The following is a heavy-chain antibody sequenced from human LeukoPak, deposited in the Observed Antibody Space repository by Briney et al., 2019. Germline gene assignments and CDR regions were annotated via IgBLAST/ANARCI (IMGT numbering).Heavy chain of an antibody. Sequence: SETLSLTCTVSGGSISSYYWSWIRQPPGKGLEWIGYIYYSGSTNYNPSLKSRVTISVDTSKNQFSLKLSSVTAADTAVYYCARAPSGSYFGLGSYFDYWGQGTLVTVSS. V-gene: IGHV4-59*08. CDR3: ARAPSGSYFGLGSYFDY. D-gene: IGHD1-26*01. CDR1: GGSISSYY. J-gene: IGHJ4*02. CDR2: IYYSGST.